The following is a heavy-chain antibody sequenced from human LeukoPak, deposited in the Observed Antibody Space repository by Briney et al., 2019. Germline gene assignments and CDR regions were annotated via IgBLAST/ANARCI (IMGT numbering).Heavy chain of an antibody. V-gene: IGHV5-51*01. D-gene: IGHD6-6*01. CDR3: ARRIYTSSSGSDY. CDR2: IYPGDSDT. CDR1: GYIFTGYW. Sequence: GESLKISCKGSGYIFTGYWIGWVRQMPGKGLEWMGVIYPGDSDTRYSPSFQGQVTISADKSISTAYLQWSSLKASDTAMYYCARRIYTSSSGSDYWGQGTLVTVSS. J-gene: IGHJ4*02.